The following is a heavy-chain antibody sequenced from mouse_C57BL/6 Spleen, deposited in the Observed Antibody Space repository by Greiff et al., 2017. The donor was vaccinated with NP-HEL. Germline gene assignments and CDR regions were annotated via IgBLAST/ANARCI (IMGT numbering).Heavy chain of an antibody. Sequence: QVQLQQPGAELVMPGASVKLSCKASGYTFTSYWMHWVKQRPGQGLEWIGEIDPSDSYTNYNQKFKGKSTLTVDKSSSTAYMQLSSLTSEDSAVYYCARGGDYDRWYAMDYWGQGTSVNVSS. CDR3: ARGGDYDRWYAMDY. D-gene: IGHD2-4*01. CDR2: IDPSDSYT. J-gene: IGHJ4*01. V-gene: IGHV1-69*01. CDR1: GYTFTSYW.